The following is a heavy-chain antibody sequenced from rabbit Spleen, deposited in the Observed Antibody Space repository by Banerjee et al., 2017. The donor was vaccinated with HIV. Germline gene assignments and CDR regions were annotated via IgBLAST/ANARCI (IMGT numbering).Heavy chain of an antibody. CDR3: VRDQAGDADYGPYYLNL. Sequence: QEQLVESGGGLVKPEGSLKLSCTASGFSFSNKAVMCWVRQAPGKGLEWIACIDTNDGDTDYANWPKGRFTISKTSSTTVTLQMTSLTAADTATYFCVRDQAGDADYGPYYLNLWGPGTLVTVS. CDR1: GFSFSNKAV. V-gene: IGHV1S45*01. D-gene: IGHD2-1*01. J-gene: IGHJ4*01. CDR2: IDTNDGDT.